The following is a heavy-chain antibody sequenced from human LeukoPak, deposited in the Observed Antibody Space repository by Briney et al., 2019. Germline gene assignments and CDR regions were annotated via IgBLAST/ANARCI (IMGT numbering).Heavy chain of an antibody. D-gene: IGHD2/OR15-2a*01. V-gene: IGHV3-23*01. CDR3: AKVGGRGKYFDAFDI. CDR1: GFTFSSYA. Sequence: PGRSLRLSCAASGFTFSSYAMSWVRQAPGKGLEWVSSIGGSGVSTYYADSVKGRFTISRDNSKNTLYLQMNSLRAEDTAVYYCAKVGGRGKYFDAFDIWGQGTMLTVSS. J-gene: IGHJ3*02. CDR2: IGGSGVST.